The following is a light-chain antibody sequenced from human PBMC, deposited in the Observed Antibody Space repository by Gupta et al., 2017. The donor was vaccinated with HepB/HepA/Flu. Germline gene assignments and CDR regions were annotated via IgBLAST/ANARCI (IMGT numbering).Light chain of an antibody. J-gene: IGLJ2*01. Sequence: QSALTQPASVSGSPGQSLTISCTGTSSVVGVYNYVSWYRQSPGQAPKLMIFDVSNRPSGVSDRFSGYKSGNTASLTSSGLQAEDEADYYCSSLTTSATVVFGGGTRLTVL. CDR3: SSLTTSATVV. V-gene: IGLV2-14*01. CDR1: SSVVGVYNY. CDR2: DVS.